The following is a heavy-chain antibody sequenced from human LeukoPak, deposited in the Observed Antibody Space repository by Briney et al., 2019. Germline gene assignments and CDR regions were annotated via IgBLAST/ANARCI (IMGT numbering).Heavy chain of an antibody. Sequence: SETLSLTCAVSGYSISSGYYWGWIRQPPGKGLEWIGSIYHSGSTYYNPSLKSRVTISVDTSKNQFSLKLSSVTAADTAVYYCARDNRDLYYYYGMDVWGQGTTVTVSS. CDR3: ARDNRDLYYYYGMDV. V-gene: IGHV4-38-2*02. J-gene: IGHJ6*02. CDR1: GYSISSGYY. CDR2: IYHSGST. D-gene: IGHD1-14*01.